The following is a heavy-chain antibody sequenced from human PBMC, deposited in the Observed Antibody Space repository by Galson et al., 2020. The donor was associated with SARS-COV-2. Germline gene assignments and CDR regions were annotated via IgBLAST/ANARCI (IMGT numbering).Heavy chain of an antibody. Sequence: NSGGSLRLSCAASGFPFSSYSMNWVRQAPGKGLEWVSSISSSSSYIYYADSVKGRFTISRDNAKNSLYLQMNSRRAEDTAVYYCARDKGGYYDSSGLFDYWGQGTLVTVSS. V-gene: IGHV3-21*01. CDR2: ISSSSSYI. D-gene: IGHD3-22*01. CDR1: GFPFSSYS. CDR3: ARDKGGYYDSSGLFDY. J-gene: IGHJ4*02.